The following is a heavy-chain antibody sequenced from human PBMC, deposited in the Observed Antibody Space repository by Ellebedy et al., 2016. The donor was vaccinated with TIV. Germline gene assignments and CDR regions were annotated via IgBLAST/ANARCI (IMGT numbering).Heavy chain of an antibody. CDR2: IKQDGSEK. D-gene: IGHD4-17*01. V-gene: IGHV3-7*01. Sequence: GESLKISXAASGFTFSSYWMSWVRQAPGKGLEWVANIKQDGSEKYYVDSVKGRFTISRDNAKNSLYLQMNSLRAEDTAVYCCARKHDYGDFFDYWGQGTLVTVSS. CDR3: ARKHDYGDFFDY. J-gene: IGHJ4*02. CDR1: GFTFSSYW.